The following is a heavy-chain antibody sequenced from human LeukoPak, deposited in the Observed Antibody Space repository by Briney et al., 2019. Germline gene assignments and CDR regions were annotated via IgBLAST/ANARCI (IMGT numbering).Heavy chain of an antibody. CDR2: IIPIFGTA. D-gene: IGHD2-8*01. CDR3: ARGVLMVYAPYYFDY. V-gene: IGHV1-69*05. Sequence: SVKVSCKASGGTFSSYATSWVRQAPGQGLEWMGGIIPIFGTANYAQKFQGRVTITTDESTSTAYMELSSLRSEDTAVYYCARGVLMVYAPYYFDYWGQGTLVTVSS. J-gene: IGHJ4*02. CDR1: GGTFSSYA.